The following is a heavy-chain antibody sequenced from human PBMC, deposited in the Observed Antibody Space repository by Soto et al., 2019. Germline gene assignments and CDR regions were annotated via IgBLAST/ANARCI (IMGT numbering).Heavy chain of an antibody. CDR3: ARNQGYCSGGSCPVFRFDP. CDR1: GGSISSGGYY. J-gene: IGHJ5*02. CDR2: IYYSGST. V-gene: IGHV4-31*03. Sequence: PSETLSLTCTVSGGSISSGGYYWSWIRQHPGKGLEWIGYIYYSGSTYYNPSLKSRVTISVDTSKNQFSLKLSSVTAADTAVYYCARNQGYCSGGSCPVFRFDPWGQGTLVTVSS. D-gene: IGHD2-15*01.